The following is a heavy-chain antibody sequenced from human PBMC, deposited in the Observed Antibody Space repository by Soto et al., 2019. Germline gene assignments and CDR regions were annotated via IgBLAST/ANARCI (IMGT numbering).Heavy chain of an antibody. J-gene: IGHJ4*02. D-gene: IGHD3-3*01. CDR2: IYYSGST. V-gene: IGHV4-59*08. CDR1: GGSISSYY. Sequence: SETLSLTCTVSGGSISSYYWSWIRQPPGKGLEWIGYIYYSGSTNYNPSLKSRVTISVDTSKNQFSLKLSSVTAADTAVYYCARVDFWSGSRTFDYWGQGTLVTVSS. CDR3: ARVDFWSGSRTFDY.